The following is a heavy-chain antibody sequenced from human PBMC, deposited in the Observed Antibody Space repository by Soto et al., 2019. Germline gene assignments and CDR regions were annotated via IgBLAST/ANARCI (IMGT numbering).Heavy chain of an antibody. CDR1: GFTFSNYW. J-gene: IGHJ4*02. CDR3: AREGI. Sequence: GGSLRLSCAASGFTFSNYWMSWVRQAPGKGLEWVANIKQDGRERYYVDSVKGRFTISRDNAKNSLYLQMDSLRAEDTAVYYCAREGIWGQGTLVTVSS. V-gene: IGHV3-7*01. CDR2: IKQDGRER.